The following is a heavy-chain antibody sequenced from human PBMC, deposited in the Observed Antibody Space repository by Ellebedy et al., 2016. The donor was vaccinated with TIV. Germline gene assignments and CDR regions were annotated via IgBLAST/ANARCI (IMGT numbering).Heavy chain of an antibody. CDR3: ARTDCSGGSCYSFFQY. CDR2: LYSGDRP. Sequence: PGGSLRLSCAASGFTVRASYMYWVRRAPGKGLEWVSLLYSGDRPYYAEPVKGRFIISRDDSQDTLYLQMNSLTPDDTAVYYCARTDCSGGSCYSFFQYWGQGTPVTVSS. CDR1: GFTVRASY. V-gene: IGHV3-53*01. J-gene: IGHJ1*01. D-gene: IGHD2-15*01.